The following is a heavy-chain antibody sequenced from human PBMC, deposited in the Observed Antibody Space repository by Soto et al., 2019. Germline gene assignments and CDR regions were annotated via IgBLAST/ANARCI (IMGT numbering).Heavy chain of an antibody. CDR1: GYTFTSYA. V-gene: IGHV1-3*01. J-gene: IGHJ6*02. Sequence: ASVKVSCKASGYTFTSYAMHWVRQAPGQRLEWMGWINAGNGNTKYSQKFQGRVTITRDTSASTAYIELSSLRSEDTAVYYCVRDFYDFWGGHIPSLGYYGIDVWGQGTTVTVSS. D-gene: IGHD3-3*01. CDR2: INAGNGNT. CDR3: VRDFYDFWGGHIPSLGYYGIDV.